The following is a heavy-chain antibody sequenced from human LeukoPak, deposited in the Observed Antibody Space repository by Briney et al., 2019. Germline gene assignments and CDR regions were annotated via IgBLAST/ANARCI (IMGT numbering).Heavy chain of an antibody. CDR2: IYYSGST. Sequence: SETLSLTCTVSGGSISSSSYYWGWIRQPPGKGLEWIGSIYYSGSTYYNPSLRSRVTISVDTSKNQFSLKLSSVTAADTAVYYCARLVASITSFDYWGQGTLVTVSS. CDR3: ARLVASITSFDY. V-gene: IGHV4-39*01. J-gene: IGHJ4*02. D-gene: IGHD2-21*01. CDR1: GGSISSSSYY.